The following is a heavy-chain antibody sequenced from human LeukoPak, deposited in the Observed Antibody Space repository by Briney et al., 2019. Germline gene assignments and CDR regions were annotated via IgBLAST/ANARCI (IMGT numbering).Heavy chain of an antibody. V-gene: IGHV3-11*04. CDR2: IGSTI. Sequence: GGSLRLSCVASGFSLSDYYMSWIRQAPGKGLEWVSYIGSTIYYADSVKGRFTISRDNAKNSLYLQMNSLRAEDTAVYYCARVEDGGYYHDSSGYYYDHWGQGTLVTVSS. D-gene: IGHD3-22*01. CDR1: GFSLSDYY. CDR3: ARVEDGGYYHDSSGYYYDH. J-gene: IGHJ5*02.